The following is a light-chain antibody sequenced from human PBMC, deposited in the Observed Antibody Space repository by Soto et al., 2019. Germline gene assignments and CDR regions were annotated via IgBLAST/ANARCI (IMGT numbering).Light chain of an antibody. J-gene: IGKJ1*01. Sequence: IQMTQTTSSLSASVGDIVTSGCRGSQSISSYLNWYQQKPGKAPKLLIYAASSLQSGVPSRFSGSGSGTDFTLTISSLQPEDFATYYCQQSYSTPPWTFGQGTKVDI. CDR2: AAS. CDR3: QQSYSTPPWT. CDR1: QSISSY. V-gene: IGKV1-39*01.